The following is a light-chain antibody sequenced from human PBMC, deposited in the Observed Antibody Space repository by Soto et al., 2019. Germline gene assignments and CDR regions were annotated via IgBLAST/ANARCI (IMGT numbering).Light chain of an antibody. CDR3: QQYHSYSSI. J-gene: IGKJ4*01. CDR1: QSISTW. CDR2: HAS. Sequence: DIQMTQSPSTLSASVRDRVTITCRASQSISTWLAWYQQKPGKAPKLLIYHASSLESGVPSRFAGSGSGTDSTLSLCSIQPDDFAAYYCQQYHSYSSIFGGGTNVEI. V-gene: IGKV1-5*01.